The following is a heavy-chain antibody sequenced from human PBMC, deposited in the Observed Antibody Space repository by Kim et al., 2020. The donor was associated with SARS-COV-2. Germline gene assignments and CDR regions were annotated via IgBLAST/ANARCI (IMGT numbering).Heavy chain of an antibody. CDR2: ISDGGSRT. Sequence: GGSLRLSCAASGFTFSSYWMHWVRQAPAKGLVWVSRISDGGSRTNYADSVKGRFTVSRDNSKNMLYLEMTSLRAEDTALYYCVKRGYSSTSSFDYWGQGTLVTVSS. CDR3: VKRGYSSTSSFDY. CDR1: GFTFSSYW. V-gene: IGHV3-74*01. J-gene: IGHJ4*02. D-gene: IGHD6-13*01.